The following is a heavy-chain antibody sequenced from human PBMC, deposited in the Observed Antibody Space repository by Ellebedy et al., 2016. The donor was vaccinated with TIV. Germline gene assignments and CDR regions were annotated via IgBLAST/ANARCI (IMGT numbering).Heavy chain of an antibody. D-gene: IGHD1-1*01. Sequence: PGGSLRLSCAASGFTFSNYWMTWVRQAPGKGLEWVASVKQDGSEKYYVDSVKGRFTISRDNAKNSLYLQMNSLRAEDTAVYYCARGYSYFDYWGQGTLVTVSS. CDR2: VKQDGSEK. CDR3: ARGYSYFDY. V-gene: IGHV3-7*01. CDR1: GFTFSNYW. J-gene: IGHJ4*02.